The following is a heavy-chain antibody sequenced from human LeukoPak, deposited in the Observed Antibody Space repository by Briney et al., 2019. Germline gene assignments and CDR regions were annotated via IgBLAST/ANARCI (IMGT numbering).Heavy chain of an antibody. J-gene: IGHJ3*02. V-gene: IGHV3-11*01. D-gene: IGHD3-16*01. CDR1: GFTFSDYY. Sequence: GGSLRLSCAASGFTFSDYYMGWIRQAPGKGLEWISYISRTIYYADSVEGRFTISRDNAKNSLYLQMNSLRAEDTAVYYCVRRIWGADSQSHTFDIWGQGTMVTVSS. CDR2: ISRTI. CDR3: VRRIWGADSQSHTFDI.